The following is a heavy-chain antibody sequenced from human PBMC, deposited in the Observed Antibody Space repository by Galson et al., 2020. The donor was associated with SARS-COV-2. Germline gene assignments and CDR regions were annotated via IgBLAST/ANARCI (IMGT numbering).Heavy chain of an antibody. Sequence: GESLKISCKGSGYSFTSYWIGWVRQMPGKGLEWMGIIYPGDPDTRYSPSFQGQVTISADKSISTAYLQWSSLKASDTAMYYCARHRLYGGNSFDGFDIWGQGRMVTVSS. CDR2: IYPGDPDT. J-gene: IGHJ3*02. V-gene: IGHV5-51*01. D-gene: IGHD2-21*02. CDR1: GYSFTSYW. CDR3: ARHRLYGGNSFDGFDI.